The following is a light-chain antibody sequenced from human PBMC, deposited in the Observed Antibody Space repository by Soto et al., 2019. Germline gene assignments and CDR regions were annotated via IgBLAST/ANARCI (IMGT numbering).Light chain of an antibody. CDR2: QDK. CDR3: QAWDSSTVV. V-gene: IGLV3-1*01. CDR1: KLGDKY. Sequence: SYELTQPPSVSVSPGQTASITCSGDKLGDKYSWWYQQKPGQSPVVVIYQDKKRPSGIPERFSGSNSGNTATLTISGTQAMDEADYYCQAWDSSTVVFGGGTKVTVL. J-gene: IGLJ2*01.